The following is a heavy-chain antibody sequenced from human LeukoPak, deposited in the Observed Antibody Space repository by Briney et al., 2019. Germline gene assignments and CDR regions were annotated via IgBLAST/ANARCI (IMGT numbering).Heavy chain of an antibody. J-gene: IGHJ4*02. CDR3: ARDRSSSW. V-gene: IGHV3-53*01. CDR2: IYSGGST. CDR1: GFTVSSNY. D-gene: IGHD6-13*01. Sequence: GGSLRLSCAASGFTVSSNYMSWVRQAPGKGLEWVSIIYSGGSTFYADSVKGRFTISRDNSKNTLYLQMNSLRAEDTAVYFCARDRSSSWWGQGTLVTVSS.